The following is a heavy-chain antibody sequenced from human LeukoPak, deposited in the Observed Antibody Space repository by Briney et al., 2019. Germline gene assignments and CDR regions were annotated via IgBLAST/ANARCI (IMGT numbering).Heavy chain of an antibody. CDR1: GFTFSSYA. D-gene: IGHD6-6*01. CDR2: ISGSGGST. CDR3: AKDDNEYSSSPDYFDY. V-gene: IGHV3-23*01. J-gene: IGHJ4*02. Sequence: PGGSLRLSCAASGFTFSSYAMSWVRQAPGKGLEWVSAISGSGGSTYYADSVKGRFTISRDNSKNTLYLQMNSLRAEDTAVYYCAKDDNEYSSSPDYFDYWGQGTLVTVSS.